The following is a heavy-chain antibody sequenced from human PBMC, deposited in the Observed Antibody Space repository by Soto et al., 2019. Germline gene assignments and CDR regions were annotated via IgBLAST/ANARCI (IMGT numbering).Heavy chain of an antibody. J-gene: IGHJ4*02. CDR3: ARKGAHYFDS. CDR2: TYSRSKSYN. V-gene: IGHV6-1*01. Sequence: SQSPSRVLDCLGTTYSRSKSYNGYPVSVKSRITITPDTSKNQFSLQLTSVTPEDTAVYYCARKGAHYFDSWGQGTLVTVSS. D-gene: IGHD3-16*01.